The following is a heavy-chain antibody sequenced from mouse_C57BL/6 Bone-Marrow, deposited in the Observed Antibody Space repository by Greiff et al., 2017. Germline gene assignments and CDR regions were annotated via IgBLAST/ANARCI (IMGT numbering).Heavy chain of an antibody. CDR2: IDTEDGET. CDR1: GFNIKDYY. D-gene: IGHD1-1*01. CDR3: ALLLRTREYYLDY. V-gene: IGHV14-2*01. Sequence: VQLQQSGAELVKPGASVTLSCTASGFNIKDYYMHWVKQRTEQGLEWIGRIDTEDGETKYAPKFQGKATITADTSSNSAYLQLSSLTSQDTAVYYCALLLRTREYYLDYWGQGTTLTVSS. J-gene: IGHJ2*01.